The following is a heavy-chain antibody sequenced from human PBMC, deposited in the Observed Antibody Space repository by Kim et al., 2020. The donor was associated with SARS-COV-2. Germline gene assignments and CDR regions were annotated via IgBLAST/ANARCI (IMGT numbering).Heavy chain of an antibody. CDR3: ARHPDPLRYFDWLSKLDY. CDR2: IDPSDSYT. CDR1: GYSFTSYW. Sequence: VESLKISCKGSGYSFTSYWISWVRQMPGKGLEWMGRIDPSDSYTNYSPSFQGHVTISADKSISTAYLQWSSLKASDTAMYYCARHPDPLRYFDWLSKLDYWGQGTLVTVSS. J-gene: IGHJ4*02. V-gene: IGHV5-10-1*01. D-gene: IGHD3-9*01.